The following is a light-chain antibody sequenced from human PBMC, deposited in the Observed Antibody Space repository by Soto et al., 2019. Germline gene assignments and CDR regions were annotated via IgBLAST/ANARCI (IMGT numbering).Light chain of an antibody. V-gene: IGLV2-14*01. J-gene: IGLJ3*02. CDR3: SSYTSSSTLWG. Sequence: QSVLTQPASVSGSPGQSITISCTGTSSDVGGYNYVSWYQQHPGKAPKLMIYEVSNRPSGVSNRFSGSKSGNTASLTISGLQAEDEADYYCSSYTSSSTLWGFGGGTKLTVL. CDR2: EVS. CDR1: SSDVGGYNY.